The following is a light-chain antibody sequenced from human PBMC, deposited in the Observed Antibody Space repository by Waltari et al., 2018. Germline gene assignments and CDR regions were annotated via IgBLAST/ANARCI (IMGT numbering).Light chain of an antibody. CDR3: SSRNGRASQVV. V-gene: IGLV3-19*01. CDR2: GKE. CDR1: RLRTSY. J-gene: IGLJ2*01. Sequence: SSGLTQDPAVSVALGQTIRITCRGHRLRTSYASWYQVKTGQAPVLVMCGKEKRPSGVPDRISGESSETTSSLIITGAQAEDEADYYCSSRNGRASQVVFAGGTKVTVL.